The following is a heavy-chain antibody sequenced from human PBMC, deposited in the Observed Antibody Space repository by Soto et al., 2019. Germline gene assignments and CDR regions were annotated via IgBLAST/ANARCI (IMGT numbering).Heavy chain of an antibody. V-gene: IGHV4-31*03. CDR2: IYYSGST. Sequence: QVQLQESGPGLVKPSQTLSLTCTVSVGSISSGGYYWSWIRQHPGKGLEWIGYIYYSGSTYYNPSLKSRVTISVDTSKNQFSLKLSSVTAADTAVYYCARFGYSTNIGIDYWGQGTLVTVSS. J-gene: IGHJ4*02. CDR1: VGSISSGGYY. D-gene: IGHD3-22*01. CDR3: ARFGYSTNIGIDY.